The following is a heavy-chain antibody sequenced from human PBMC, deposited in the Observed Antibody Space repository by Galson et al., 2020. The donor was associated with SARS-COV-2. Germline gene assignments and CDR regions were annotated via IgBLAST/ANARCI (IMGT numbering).Heavy chain of an antibody. CDR2: ISSNGDST. J-gene: IGHJ3*01. CDR1: GFIFRTYH. CDR3: VISPTQSGNEALAP. Sequence: GGSLRLSCSASGFIFRTYHMQWVRQAPGKGLEYVSGISSNGDSTYQADSLKGRFTISRDNSKNTLYLQMTSLRLEDTAVYFCVISPTQSGNEALAPWGQGTMVTGSS. D-gene: IGHD1-1*01. V-gene: IGHV3-64D*06.